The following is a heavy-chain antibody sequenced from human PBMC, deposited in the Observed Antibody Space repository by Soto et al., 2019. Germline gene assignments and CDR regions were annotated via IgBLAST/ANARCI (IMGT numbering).Heavy chain of an antibody. J-gene: IGHJ6*02. CDR1: GGTFSSYA. CDR3: ARFRGDYDRNYYYYGMDV. Sequence: QVQLVQSGAEVKKPGSSVKVSCKASGGTFSSYAISWVRQAPGQGLEWMGGIIPIFGTANYAQKFQGRVTITADESTSTAYMELSSLRSEDTAVYYCARFRGDYDRNYYYYGMDVWGQGTTVTVSS. D-gene: IGHD4-17*01. V-gene: IGHV1-69*01. CDR2: IIPIFGTA.